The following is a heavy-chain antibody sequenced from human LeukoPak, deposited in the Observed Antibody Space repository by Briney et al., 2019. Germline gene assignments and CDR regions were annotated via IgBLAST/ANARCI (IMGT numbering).Heavy chain of an antibody. CDR2: IKQDGSEK. CDR1: GFTFSRYW. CDR3: ARGGTFVSDY. D-gene: IGHD1-1*01. Sequence: GGSLTLSCVASGFTFSRYWMSWVRQAPGKGLEWVANIKQDGSEKYYVDSVKGRFTISRDNAKNSLYLQLDSLRAEDTAVYYCARGGTFVSDYWGQGTLVTVSS. V-gene: IGHV3-7*01. J-gene: IGHJ4*02.